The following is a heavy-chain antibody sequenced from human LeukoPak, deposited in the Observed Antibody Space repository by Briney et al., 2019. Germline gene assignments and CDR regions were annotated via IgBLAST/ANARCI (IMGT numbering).Heavy chain of an antibody. Sequence: GGSLRLSCAASGSTFSSYWMSWVRQAPGKGLEWVANIKQDGSEKYYVDSVKGRFTISRDNAKNSLYLQMNSLRAEDTAVYYCARDIVVVTAILDYWGQGTLVTVSS. D-gene: IGHD2-21*02. J-gene: IGHJ4*02. V-gene: IGHV3-7*01. CDR3: ARDIVVVTAILDY. CDR1: GSTFSSYW. CDR2: IKQDGSEK.